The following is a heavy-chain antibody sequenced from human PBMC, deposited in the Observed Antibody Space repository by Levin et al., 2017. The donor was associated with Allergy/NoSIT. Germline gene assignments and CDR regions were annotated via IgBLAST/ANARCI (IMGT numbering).Heavy chain of an antibody. CDR1: GFTFSSYW. CDR2: IKQDGSEK. V-gene: IGHV3-7*04. Sequence: GESLKISCAASGFTFSSYWMSWVRQAPGKGLEWVANIKQDGSEKYYVDSVKGRFTISRDNAKNSLYLQMNSLRAEDTAVYYCARGAGYPLYFDYWGQGTLVTVSS. CDR3: ARGAGYPLYFDY. J-gene: IGHJ4*02. D-gene: IGHD6-19*01.